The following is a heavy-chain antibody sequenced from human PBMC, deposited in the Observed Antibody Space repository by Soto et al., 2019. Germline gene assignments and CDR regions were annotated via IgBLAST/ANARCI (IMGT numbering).Heavy chain of an antibody. Sequence: TSETLSLTCTVSGDSISSADYYWSWIRQTPGKGLEWIGHIFYSGTTYYNPSLKSRLTISVDTSKNHFSLRLTSVTAADAAVYYCARDLWVEPELYYYGMDVWGQGTTVTVSS. J-gene: IGHJ6*02. D-gene: IGHD1-1*01. CDR2: IFYSGTT. CDR1: GDSISSADYY. CDR3: ARDLWVEPELYYYGMDV. V-gene: IGHV4-30-4*01.